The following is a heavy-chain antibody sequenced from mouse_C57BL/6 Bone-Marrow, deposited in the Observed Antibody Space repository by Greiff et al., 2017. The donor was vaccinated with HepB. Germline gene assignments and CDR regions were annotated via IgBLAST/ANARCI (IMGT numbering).Heavy chain of an antibody. J-gene: IGHJ4*01. D-gene: IGHD1-1*01. CDR2: IHPNSGST. CDR3: ARCITTVQRGIYYYAMDY. Sequence: QVQLQQPGAELVKPGASVKLSCKASGYTFTSYWMHWVKQRPGQGLEWIGMIHPNSGSTNYNEKFKSKATLTVDKSSSTAYMQLSSLTSEDSAVYYCARCITTVQRGIYYYAMDYWGQGTSVTVSS. V-gene: IGHV1-64*01. CDR1: GYTFTSYW.